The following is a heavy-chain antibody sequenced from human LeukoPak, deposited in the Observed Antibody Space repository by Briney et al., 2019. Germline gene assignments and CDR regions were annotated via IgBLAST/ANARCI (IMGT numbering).Heavy chain of an antibody. V-gene: IGHV4-61*02. J-gene: IGHJ4*02. Sequence: SETLSLTCTVSGGSISSGSYYWSWIRQPAGKGLEWIGRIYTSGSTNYNPSLKSRVTISVDTSKNQFSLKLSSVTAADPAVYYCARVANDYSNYYFDYWGQGTLVTVSS. CDR2: IYTSGST. CDR1: GGSISSGSYY. CDR3: ARVANDYSNYYFDY. D-gene: IGHD4-11*01.